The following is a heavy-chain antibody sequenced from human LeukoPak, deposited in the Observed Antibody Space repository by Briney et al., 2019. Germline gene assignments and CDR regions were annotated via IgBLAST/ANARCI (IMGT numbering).Heavy chain of an antibody. V-gene: IGHV1-69*13. D-gene: IGHD4-11*01. Sequence: SVKVSCKASGGTFSSYAIGWVRQAPGQGLEWMGGIIPIFGTANYAQKFQGRVTITADESTSTAYMELSSLRSEGTAVYYCARVSPSNYGWSYYYGMDVWGQGTTVTVSS. CDR1: GGTFSSYA. CDR2: IIPIFGTA. J-gene: IGHJ6*02. CDR3: ARVSPSNYGWSYYYGMDV.